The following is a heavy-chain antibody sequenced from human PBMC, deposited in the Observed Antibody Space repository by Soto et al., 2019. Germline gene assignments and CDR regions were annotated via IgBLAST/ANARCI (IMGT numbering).Heavy chain of an antibody. D-gene: IGHD3-16*01. J-gene: IGHJ5*02. Sequence: EVQLLESGGDLVRPGGSLRLSCAASGFTLSASAMSWVRQAPEKGLEWVSAIISTGYTYYADSVKGRFVISRDNSKNTLYLEMHDLRAEDTALYYCARDIRFGSRGNYFHPWGQGTLVTVSS. CDR2: IISTGYT. CDR3: ARDIRFGSRGNYFHP. V-gene: IGHV3-23*01. CDR1: GFTLSASA.